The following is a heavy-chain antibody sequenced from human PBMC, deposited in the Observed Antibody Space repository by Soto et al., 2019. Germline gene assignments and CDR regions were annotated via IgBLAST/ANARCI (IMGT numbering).Heavy chain of an antibody. Sequence: QVQLQESGPGLVKPSETLSLTCTVSGGSVSSGSYYWSWIRQPPGKGLEWIGYIYYSGSTNYNPSLQSRVPISVDTSKNQFSLKLSSVTAADTAVYYCARDRGGNFGFWGQGTLVTVSS. J-gene: IGHJ4*02. V-gene: IGHV4-61*01. CDR2: IYYSGST. D-gene: IGHD3-16*01. CDR3: ARDRGGNFGF. CDR1: GGSVSSGSYY.